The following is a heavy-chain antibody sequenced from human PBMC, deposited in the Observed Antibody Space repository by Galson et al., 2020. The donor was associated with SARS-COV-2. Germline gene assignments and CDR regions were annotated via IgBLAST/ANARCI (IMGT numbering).Heavy chain of an antibody. J-gene: IGHJ2*01. CDR1: GVSISTTNY. CDR2: VYPSGST. Sequence: SQTLSLTCAVSGVSISTTNYWSWIRQAPGKGLEWIGSVYPSGSTYYNPSLKSRVTISLDTSKNQFSLRVTSVTAADTALYYCARQGVTMIVLVIVPGWCFDLWGRGTRVTVSS. D-gene: IGHD3-22*01. V-gene: IGHV4-38-2*01. CDR3: ARQGVTMIVLVIVPGWCFDL.